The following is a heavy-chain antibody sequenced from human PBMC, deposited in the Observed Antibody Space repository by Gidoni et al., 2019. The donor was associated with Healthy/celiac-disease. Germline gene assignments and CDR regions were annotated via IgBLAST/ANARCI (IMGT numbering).Heavy chain of an antibody. V-gene: IGHV4-59*01. D-gene: IGHD4-17*01. Sequence: QVQLQESGPGLVKPSETLSLTCTVSGGSISSYYWSWIRQPPGKGLEWIGYIYYSGRTNYNPSLKSRVTISVDTSKNQFSLKLSSVTAADTAVYYCARSGDYVDLPTRRAAFDIWGQGTMVTVSS. CDR1: GGSISSYY. CDR2: IYYSGRT. J-gene: IGHJ3*02. CDR3: ARSGDYVDLPTRRAAFDI.